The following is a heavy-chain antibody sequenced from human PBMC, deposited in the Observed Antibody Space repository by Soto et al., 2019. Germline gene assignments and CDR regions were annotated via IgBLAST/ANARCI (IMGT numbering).Heavy chain of an antibody. Sequence: PGGSLRLSCAASAFTFRSYSMNWVRQAPGKGPEWVSFISSSSSYIYYADSVKGRFTISRDNAKNSLYLQMNSLRAEDTAVYYCARDRGSEIDYWGQGTLVTVSS. D-gene: IGHD3-10*01. CDR3: ARDRGSEIDY. J-gene: IGHJ4*02. V-gene: IGHV3-21*01. CDR2: ISSSSSYI. CDR1: AFTFRSYS.